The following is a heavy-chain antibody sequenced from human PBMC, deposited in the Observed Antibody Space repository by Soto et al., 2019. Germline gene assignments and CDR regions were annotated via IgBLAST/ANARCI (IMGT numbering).Heavy chain of an antibody. Sequence: SVKVSCKASGGTFSSYTISWVRQAPGQGLEWMGRIIPILGIANYAQKFQGRVTITADNSKNTLYLQMNSLRAEDTAVYYCAHTLGHYGSGSSHEPPYFDYWGQGTLVTVSS. CDR3: AHTLGHYGSGSSHEPPYFDY. V-gene: IGHV1-69*02. J-gene: IGHJ4*02. CDR2: IIPILGIA. CDR1: GGTFSSYT. D-gene: IGHD3-10*01.